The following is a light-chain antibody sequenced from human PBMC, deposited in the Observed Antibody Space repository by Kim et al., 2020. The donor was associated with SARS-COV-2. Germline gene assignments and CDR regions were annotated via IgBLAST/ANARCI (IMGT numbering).Light chain of an antibody. CDR1: HTLLPW. CDR3: QQYNTFSYN. CDR2: RAS. J-gene: IGKJ2*01. V-gene: IGKV1-5*03. Sequence: SASIGHTVPLPSPATHTLLPWFACYPKKPGNAPNLLISRASRLENGVPSIFSVRVFGTEFTLTISNLHPDDFATYYCQQYNTFSYNFGQGPKLEI.